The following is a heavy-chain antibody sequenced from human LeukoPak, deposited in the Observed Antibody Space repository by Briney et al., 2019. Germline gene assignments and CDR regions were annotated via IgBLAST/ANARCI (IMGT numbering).Heavy chain of an antibody. CDR2: INLDGSEI. CDR3: VRDRGYSTFDY. Sequence: GGSLRLSCEASGFVFGHSWMSWVRQAPGRGLEWVANINLDGSEINYLDSLTGRLTISRDNAKDSLYLQMNGLRAEDTAVYFCVRDRGYSTFDYWGQGTLVTVSS. J-gene: IGHJ4*02. V-gene: IGHV3-7*03. D-gene: IGHD3-22*01. CDR1: GFVFGHSW.